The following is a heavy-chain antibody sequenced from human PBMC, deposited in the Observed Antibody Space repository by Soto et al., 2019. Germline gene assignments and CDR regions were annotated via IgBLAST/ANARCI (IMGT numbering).Heavy chain of an antibody. D-gene: IGHD3-3*01. CDR1: GGSFSSGSYY. CDR2: IYYSGST. Sequence: PSETLSLTCTVSGGSFSSGSYYWSWIRQPPGKGLEWIGYIYYSGSTNYNPSLKSRVTISVDTSKNQFSLKLSSVTAADTAVYYCARDLGGFSDFWSGYSHYGMDVWGQGTTVTVSS. J-gene: IGHJ6*02. CDR3: ARDLGGFSDFWSGYSHYGMDV. V-gene: IGHV4-61*01.